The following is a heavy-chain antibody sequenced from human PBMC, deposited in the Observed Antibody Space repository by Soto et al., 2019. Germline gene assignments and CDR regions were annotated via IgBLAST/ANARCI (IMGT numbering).Heavy chain of an antibody. CDR1: GFTFSDYN. CDR2: ISHDGTKN. Sequence: GGSLRLSCEASGFTFSDYNMQWVRQTPGKGLEWVAAISHDGTKNYYADSVKGRFTISRDNSKNTLFLEMSGLRDEDTALYFCARDRGVDDYGNSDNLFDDFDVWGQGTLVTVSS. D-gene: IGHD3-10*01. V-gene: IGHV3-30*04. CDR3: ARDRGVDDYGNSDNLFDDFDV. J-gene: IGHJ3*01.